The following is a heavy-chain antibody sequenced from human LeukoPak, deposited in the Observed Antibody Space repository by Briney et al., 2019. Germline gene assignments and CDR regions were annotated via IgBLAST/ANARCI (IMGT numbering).Heavy chain of an antibody. CDR1: GGSFSGYY. CDR2: INHSGST. V-gene: IGHV4-34*01. CDR3: ARGRFTYYYYYMDV. Sequence: SETLSLTCAVYGGSFSGYYWSWIRQPPGKRLEWIGEINHSGSTNYNPSLKSRVTISVDTSKNQFSLKLSSVTAADTAVYYCARGRFTYYYYYMDVWGKGTTVTVSS. D-gene: IGHD3-10*01. J-gene: IGHJ6*03.